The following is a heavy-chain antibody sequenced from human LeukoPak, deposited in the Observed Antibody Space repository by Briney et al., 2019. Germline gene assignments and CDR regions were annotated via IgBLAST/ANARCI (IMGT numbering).Heavy chain of an antibody. CDR2: ISTYNGNT. CDR1: GYTFTNFG. V-gene: IGHV1-18*04. CDR3: ARDKDEDYDTSGTFQY. D-gene: IGHD3-22*01. J-gene: IGHJ1*01. Sequence: VASVKVSCKASGYTFTNFGISWVRQAPGQRPEWMGWISTYNGNTNYAQNLQDRVTLTTDTSTTTVYMELRSLRSDDTAVYYCARDKDEDYDTSGTFQYWGQGTLVTVSS.